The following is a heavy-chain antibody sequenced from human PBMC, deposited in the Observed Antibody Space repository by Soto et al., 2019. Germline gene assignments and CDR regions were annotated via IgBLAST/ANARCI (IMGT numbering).Heavy chain of an antibody. Sequence: ETLSLTCTVSGDSINNYYWSWIRQPPGKRLEWIGYIYYTGSTTYNPSLESRVTMSVDTSKNQFSLKLNSVNAADTAVYYCAKYRRTEAEGFTLDYWGRGTLVTVSS. V-gene: IGHV4-59*01. CDR1: GDSINNYY. CDR2: IYYTGST. CDR3: AKYRRTEAEGFTLDY. D-gene: IGHD6-13*01. J-gene: IGHJ4*02.